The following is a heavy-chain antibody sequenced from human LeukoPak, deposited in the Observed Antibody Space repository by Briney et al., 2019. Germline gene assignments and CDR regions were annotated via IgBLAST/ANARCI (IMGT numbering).Heavy chain of an antibody. V-gene: IGHV4-39*01. CDR1: GGSISSSSYY. CDR3: ASSDSGWYRRVDY. D-gene: IGHD6-19*01. J-gene: IGHJ4*02. Sequence: PSETLSLTCTVSGGSISSSSYYWGWIRQPPGKGLEWIGSIYYSRSTYYNPSLKSRVTISVDTSKNQFSLKLSSVTAADTAVYYCASSDSGWYRRVDYWGQGTLVTVSS. CDR2: IYYSRST.